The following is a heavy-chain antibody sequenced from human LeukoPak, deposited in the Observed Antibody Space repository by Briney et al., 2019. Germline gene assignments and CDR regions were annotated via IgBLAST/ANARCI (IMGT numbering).Heavy chain of an antibody. Sequence: ASVKVSCKASGYIFTSYAMHWVRQAPGQRLEWMGWINAGNGNTKYSQKFQGRVTMSTDTSTSTAYLELTSLTSDDTAVYFCARGLGAFDYWGQGTLVTVSS. V-gene: IGHV1-3*01. J-gene: IGHJ4*02. CDR1: GYIFTSYA. CDR2: INAGNGNT. CDR3: ARGLGAFDY. D-gene: IGHD3-10*01.